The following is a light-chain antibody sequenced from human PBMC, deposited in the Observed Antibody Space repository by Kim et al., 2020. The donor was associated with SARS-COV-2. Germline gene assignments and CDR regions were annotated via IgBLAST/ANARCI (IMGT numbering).Light chain of an antibody. Sequence: EIVLTQSPGTLSLSPGERATLSCRVSQSVSSSYLAWYQQKPGQAPRLLIYGASSRATGIPDRFSGSGSGTDFTLTISRLEPEDFAVYYCQQYGSSPLYTFGQGTKLE. J-gene: IGKJ2*01. CDR3: QQYGSSPLYT. CDR2: GAS. CDR1: QSVSSSY. V-gene: IGKV3-20*01.